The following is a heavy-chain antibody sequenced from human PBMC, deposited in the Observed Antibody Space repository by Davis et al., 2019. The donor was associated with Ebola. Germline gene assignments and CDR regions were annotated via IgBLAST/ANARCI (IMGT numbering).Heavy chain of an antibody. D-gene: IGHD4-17*01. Sequence: ASVLVTCKASSYTFTRYYMHWVRHAPPQGLEWMGWINPNSGGTNYAQKFQGWLTMTSDTCISTAYMELSRLRSEDTAVYYCARVGTTVTTFDYWGQGTLVTVSS. V-gene: IGHV1-2*04. CDR3: ARVGTTVTTFDY. CDR1: SYTFTRYY. J-gene: IGHJ4*02. CDR2: INPNSGGT.